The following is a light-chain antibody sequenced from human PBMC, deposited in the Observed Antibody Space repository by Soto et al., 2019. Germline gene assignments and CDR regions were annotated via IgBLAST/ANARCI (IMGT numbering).Light chain of an antibody. CDR1: SSNVGAYDY. V-gene: IGLV2-14*01. CDR3: SSYTRSSTLV. J-gene: IGLJ2*01. CDR2: DVS. Sequence: QSALTQPASVSGSPGQSITISCTGTSSNVGAYDYVSWYQQHPGKVPKLMIHDVSDRPSGVSIRFSGSKSGNTASLTISGLQAEDEADYYCSSYTRSSTLVFGGGTKLTVL.